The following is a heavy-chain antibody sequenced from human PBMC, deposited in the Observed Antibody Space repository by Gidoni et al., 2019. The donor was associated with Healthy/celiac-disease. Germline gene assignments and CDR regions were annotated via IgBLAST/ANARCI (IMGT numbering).Heavy chain of an antibody. D-gene: IGHD6-13*01. V-gene: IGHV1-3*01. J-gene: IGHJ4*02. Sequence: QVQLVQSGAAVKKPGASVKVSCKASGYTFTSYAMPWVRQAPGQRLEWMGWINAGNGNTKYSQKFQGRVTITRDTSASTAYMELSSLRSEDTAVYYCARDRSSWYYFDYWGQGTLVTVSS. CDR2: INAGNGNT. CDR3: ARDRSSWYYFDY. CDR1: GYTFTSYA.